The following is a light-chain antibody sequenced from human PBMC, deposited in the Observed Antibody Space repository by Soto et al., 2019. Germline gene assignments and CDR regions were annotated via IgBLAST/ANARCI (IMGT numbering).Light chain of an antibody. Sequence: QSALTQLASVSGSPGQSITISCTGSGSDIGAYNYVSWYQQHPGKAPKLLIHGVTRRPSGVSSRFSASKSAYTASLTISGLQAEDEANYYCSSFTTSYFYVFGPGTKVTV. CDR2: GVT. V-gene: IGLV2-14*01. J-gene: IGLJ1*01. CDR1: GSDIGAYNY. CDR3: SSFTTSYFYV.